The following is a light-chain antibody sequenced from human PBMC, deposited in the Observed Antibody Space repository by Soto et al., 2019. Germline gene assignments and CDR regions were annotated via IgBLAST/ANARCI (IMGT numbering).Light chain of an antibody. Sequence: QAVVTQEPSLTVSPGGTVTLTCGSSPGAVTSGHYPYWFQQKPGQAPRTVIYDTTNEHSWTPARFSGSLLGGKAALTLSGAQPEDEAEYYCLLCYSGALVFGGGTKLTVL. V-gene: IGLV7-46*01. CDR3: LLCYSGALV. CDR1: PGAVTSGHY. J-gene: IGLJ2*01. CDR2: DTT.